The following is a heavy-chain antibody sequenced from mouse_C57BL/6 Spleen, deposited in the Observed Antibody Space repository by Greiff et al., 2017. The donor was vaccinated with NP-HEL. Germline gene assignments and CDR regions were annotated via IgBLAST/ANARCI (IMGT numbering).Heavy chain of an antibody. J-gene: IGHJ4*01. Sequence: EVKLQESGGGLVQPGGSLSLSCAASGFTFTDYYMSWVRQPPGKALEWLGFIRNKANGYTTEYSASVKGRFTISRDNSQSILYLQMNALRAEDSATYYCARPYYYGSSYGDYAMDYWGQGTSVTVSS. V-gene: IGHV7-3*01. CDR3: ARPYYYGSSYGDYAMDY. D-gene: IGHD1-1*01. CDR1: GFTFTDYY. CDR2: IRNKANGYTT.